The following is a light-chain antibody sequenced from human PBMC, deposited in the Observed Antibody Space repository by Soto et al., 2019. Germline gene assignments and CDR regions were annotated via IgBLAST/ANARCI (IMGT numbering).Light chain of an antibody. CDR3: QKYNSAPLT. CDR2: ATS. Sequence: DVQMTQSPSSLSAFVGDRVTITCRASQGIAPYLAWFQQKPGKVPKLLIYATSTLQSGVPSRFSGSGSGTDFTLTINSLQPEDVGTYYCQKYNSAPLTFGGGTKVVIK. V-gene: IGKV1-27*01. CDR1: QGIAPY. J-gene: IGKJ4*01.